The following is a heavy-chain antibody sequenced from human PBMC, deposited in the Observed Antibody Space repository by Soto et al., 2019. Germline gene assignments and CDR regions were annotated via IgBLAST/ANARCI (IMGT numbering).Heavy chain of an antibody. J-gene: IGHJ4*02. CDR2: INHSGNT. CDR3: ARGVQHSSGWYHDY. Sequence: SETLSLTCAVYGESISGYYWSWIRRPPGTGLEWIGEINHSGNTNYNPSLKSRVTISVDTSKKQFSLKLSSVTAADTAVYYCARGVQHSSGWYHDYWGQGILVTVSS. D-gene: IGHD6-19*01. V-gene: IGHV4-34*01. CDR1: GESISGYY.